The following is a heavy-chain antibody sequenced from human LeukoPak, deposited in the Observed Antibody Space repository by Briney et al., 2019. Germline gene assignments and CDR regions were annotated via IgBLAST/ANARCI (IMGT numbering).Heavy chain of an antibody. V-gene: IGHV3-21*01. D-gene: IGHD1-1*01. J-gene: IGHJ4*02. CDR3: ARERQLERLAFGKEGSAFDY. Sequence: GGSLRLSCAASGITFNSYTMNWVRQAPGKGLEWVSSISSSSSYIYYATSVKGRFTISRDNAKNSLYLQMNRLRAEDTAVYYCARERQLERLAFGKEGSAFDYWGQGTLVTVSS. CDR1: GITFNSYT. CDR2: ISSSSSYI.